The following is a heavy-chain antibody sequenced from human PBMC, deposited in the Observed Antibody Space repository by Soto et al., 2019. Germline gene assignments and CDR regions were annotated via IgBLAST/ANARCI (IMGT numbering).Heavy chain of an antibody. CDR1: GGTFSSYA. CDR2: IIPIFGTA. J-gene: IGHJ4*02. CDR3: ARRYCSSTSCSEGSFDY. D-gene: IGHD2-2*01. Sequence: QVQLVQSGAEVKKPGSSVKVSCKASGGTFSSYAISRVRQAPGQGLEWMGGIIPIFGTANYAQKFQGRVTITADESTSTAYMELSSLRSEDTAVYYCARRYCSSTSCSEGSFDYWGQGTLVTVSS. V-gene: IGHV1-69*01.